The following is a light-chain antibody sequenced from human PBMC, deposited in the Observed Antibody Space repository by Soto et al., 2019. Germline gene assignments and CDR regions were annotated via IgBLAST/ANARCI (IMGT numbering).Light chain of an antibody. CDR3: QQYGSAPPQT. V-gene: IGKV3-20*01. CDR2: GAS. J-gene: IGKJ1*01. CDR1: QSVSSSY. Sequence: VFTQYPGALSLSPEERATLSCSAIQSVSSSYLAWYQQKPGQAPRLLIYGASSRATGIPDRFSGSGSGTDFTLTISRLEPEDFAVYYCQQYGSAPPQTFGQGTKVDIK.